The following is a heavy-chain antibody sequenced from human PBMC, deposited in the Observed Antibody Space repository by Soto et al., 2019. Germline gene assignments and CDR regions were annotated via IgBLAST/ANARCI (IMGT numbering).Heavy chain of an antibody. Sequence: SETLSLTCTVSGGSISSYYWSWIRQPPGKGLEWIGYIYYSGSTNYNPSLKSRVTISVDTSKNQFSLKLSSVTAADTAVYYCARARTIFGVVIPTSFDPWGQGTLVTVSS. J-gene: IGHJ5*02. D-gene: IGHD3-3*01. CDR2: IYYSGST. CDR3: ARARTIFGVVIPTSFDP. CDR1: GGSISSYY. V-gene: IGHV4-59*01.